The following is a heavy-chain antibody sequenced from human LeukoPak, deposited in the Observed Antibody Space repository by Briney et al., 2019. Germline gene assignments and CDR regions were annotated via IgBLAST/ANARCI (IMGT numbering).Heavy chain of an antibody. J-gene: IGHJ6*02. V-gene: IGHV4-4*07. CDR2: IYTSGST. Sequence: SETLSLTCTVSGGSISSYYWSWIRQPAGKGLEWIGRIYTSGSTNYNPSLKSRVTMSVDTSKNQFSLKLSSVTAADTAVYYWARDRIVVVPAAIMGGYYYYGMDVWGQGTTVTVSS. D-gene: IGHD2-2*01. CDR3: ARDRIVVVPAAIMGGYYYYGMDV. CDR1: GGSISSYY.